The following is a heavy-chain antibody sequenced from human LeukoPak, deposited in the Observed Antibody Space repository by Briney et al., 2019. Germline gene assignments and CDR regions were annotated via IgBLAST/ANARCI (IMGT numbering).Heavy chain of an antibody. CDR1: GGSISSYY. Sequence: PSETLSLTCTVSGGSISSYYWSWIRQPPGKGLEWIGSIYYSGSTYYNPSLKSRVTISVDTSKNQFSLKLSSVTAADTAVYYCAKANVDIVATIYYYYGMDVWGQGTTVTVSS. CDR2: IYYSGST. V-gene: IGHV4-59*12. D-gene: IGHD5-12*01. CDR3: AKANVDIVATIYYYYGMDV. J-gene: IGHJ6*02.